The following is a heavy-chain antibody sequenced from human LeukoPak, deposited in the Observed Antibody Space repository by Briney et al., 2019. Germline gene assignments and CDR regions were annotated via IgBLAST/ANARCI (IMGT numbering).Heavy chain of an antibody. J-gene: IGHJ5*01. CDR2: ISGSGGST. D-gene: IGHD2-2*01. CDR3: ARVGGYCSTTTCYGWFDS. V-gene: IGHV3-23*01. Sequence: GGSLRLSCAASGFTFSSYAMSWVRQAPGKGLEWVSAISGSGGSTYYADSVKGRFTISRDNAKNSLYLQMNSLRAEDTAVYFCARVGGYCSTTTCYGWFDSWGQGTLVTVSS. CDR1: GFTFSSYA.